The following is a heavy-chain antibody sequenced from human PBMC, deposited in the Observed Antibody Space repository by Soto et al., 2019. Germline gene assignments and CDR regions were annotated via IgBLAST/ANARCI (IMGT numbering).Heavy chain of an antibody. J-gene: IGHJ6*02. V-gene: IGHV3-30*18. CDR3: AKAISIAARPYYYYGMDV. Sequence: GGSLRLSCAASGFTFSSYGMHWVRQAPGKGLEWVAVISYDGSNKYYADSVKGRFTISRDNSKNTLYLQMNSLRAEDTAVYYCAKAISIAARPYYYYGMDVWGQGTTVTVSS. CDR1: GFTFSSYG. D-gene: IGHD6-6*01. CDR2: ISYDGSNK.